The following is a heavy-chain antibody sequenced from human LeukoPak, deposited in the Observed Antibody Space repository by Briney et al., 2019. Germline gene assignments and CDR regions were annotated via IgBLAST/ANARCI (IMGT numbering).Heavy chain of an antibody. J-gene: IGHJ3*02. Sequence: PGGSLRLSCAASGFTFSSYGMSWVRQAPGKGLEWVSAISGSGGSTYYADSVKGRCTISRDNSKNTLYLQMNSLRAEDTAVYYCAKVKGTSYDILTGWPNDAFDIWGQGTMVTVSS. D-gene: IGHD3-9*01. CDR2: ISGSGGST. CDR3: AKVKGTSYDILTGWPNDAFDI. CDR1: GFTFSSYG. V-gene: IGHV3-23*01.